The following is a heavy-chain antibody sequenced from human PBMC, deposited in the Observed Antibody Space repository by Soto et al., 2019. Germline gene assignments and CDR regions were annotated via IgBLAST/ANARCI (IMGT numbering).Heavy chain of an antibody. V-gene: IGHV1-69*05. CDR3: ARDTVLGYCSGGSCYDDAFDI. J-gene: IGHJ3*02. Sequence: GASVKVSCKASGGTFSSYAISWVRQAPGQGLERMGGIIPINGTANYAQKFQGRVTITTDESTSTAYMEPRSLRSDDTAVYYCARDTVLGYCSGGSCYDDAFDIWGQGTMVTVSS. D-gene: IGHD2-15*01. CDR1: GGTFSSYA. CDR2: IIPINGTA.